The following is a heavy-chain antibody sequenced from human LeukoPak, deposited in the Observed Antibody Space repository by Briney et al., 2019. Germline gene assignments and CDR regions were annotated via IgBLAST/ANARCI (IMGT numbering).Heavy chain of an antibody. CDR1: GDSISTSSSY. J-gene: IGHJ5*02. D-gene: IGHD3-3*01. Sequence: PSETLSLTCAVSGDSISTSSSYWSWIRQPPGKGLEWLGRIYSTGSTYYSPSLKSRLTLSIDTSKDQFSLKMHSVTAADTAIYYCARFFSLNWFGPWGQGTLVTVSS. CDR3: ARFFSLNWFGP. V-gene: IGHV4-39*07. CDR2: IYSTGST.